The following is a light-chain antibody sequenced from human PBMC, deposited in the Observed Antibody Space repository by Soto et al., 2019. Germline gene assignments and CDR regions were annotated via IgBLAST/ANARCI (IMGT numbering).Light chain of an antibody. Sequence: QSVLTQPPSVSAAPGQKVTISCSGSSSDIGNNYVSWYQQLPGTAPKLLIYDDNKRPSGIPDRFSGSKSGTSATLGITGLQTGDEAEYYCGTWDSSLSAGKFGGGTKLTVL. CDR3: GTWDSSLSAGK. V-gene: IGLV1-51*01. CDR1: SSDIGNNY. CDR2: DDN. J-gene: IGLJ2*01.